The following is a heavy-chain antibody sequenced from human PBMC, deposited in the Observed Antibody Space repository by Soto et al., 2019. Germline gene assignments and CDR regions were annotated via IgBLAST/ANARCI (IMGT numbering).Heavy chain of an antibody. V-gene: IGHV1-18*01. CDR3: AKNRHLPYYCYGMDV. CDR1: GYTFTRYG. Sequence: QGQLAQSGPEVKKPGASVKVSCKASGYTFTRYGISWVRQAPGQGLEWMGWISGYNGDTNYAQKVQGRVTMTIDTSTSTAYMELRSMTSDVTAIYYCAKNRHLPYYCYGMDVWGQGTTVTVSS. CDR2: ISGYNGDT. J-gene: IGHJ6*02.